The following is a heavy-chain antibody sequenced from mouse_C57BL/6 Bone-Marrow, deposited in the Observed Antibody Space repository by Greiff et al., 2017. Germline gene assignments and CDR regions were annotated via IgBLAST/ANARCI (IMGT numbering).Heavy chain of an antibody. D-gene: IGHD2-2*01. CDR2: INPGSGGT. CDR1: GYAFTNYL. Sequence: QVQLQQSGAELVRPGTSVKVSCKASGYAFTNYLIEWVKQRPGQGLEWIGVINPGSGGTNYNEKFKGKATLTADKSSSTAYMQLSSLTSEDSAVYFCARVYGYDGERAYWGQGTLVTVSA. V-gene: IGHV1-54*01. J-gene: IGHJ3*01. CDR3: ARVYGYDGERAY.